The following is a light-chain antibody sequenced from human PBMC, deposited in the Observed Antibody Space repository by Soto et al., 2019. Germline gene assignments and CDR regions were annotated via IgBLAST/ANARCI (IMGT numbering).Light chain of an antibody. CDR1: QTIKTY. Sequence: EIVLTQFPATLSLSPGERATLSCRASQTIKTYLAWYQQKPGQAPRLLISDASNRATGVPARFSGSGSGTDFTLTINNLEPEDFAVYFCQQRNDWPRITFGQETRLEIK. CDR3: QQRNDWPRIT. V-gene: IGKV3-11*01. J-gene: IGKJ5*01. CDR2: DAS.